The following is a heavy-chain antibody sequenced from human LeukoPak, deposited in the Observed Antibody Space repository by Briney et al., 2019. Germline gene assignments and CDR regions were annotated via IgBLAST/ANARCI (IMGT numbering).Heavy chain of an antibody. J-gene: IGHJ3*02. CDR1: GYTFITYY. CDR2: INPTGGHT. CDR3: ARGSMPSAHSGYGGAFDM. V-gene: IGHV1-46*03. D-gene: IGHD5-12*01. Sequence: ASVKVSCKASGYTFITYYLHWVRQPPGLGLEWMGIINPTGGHTTYAQKFQGRVTVTLDTSTSTVYMGLSSLRSEDTAVYYCARGSMPSAHSGYGGAFDMWSQGTMVTVSS.